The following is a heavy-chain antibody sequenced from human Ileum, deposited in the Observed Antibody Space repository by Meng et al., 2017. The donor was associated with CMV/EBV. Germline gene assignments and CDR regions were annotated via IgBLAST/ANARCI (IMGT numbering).Heavy chain of an antibody. CDR2: IRTDSGDT. CDR1: GYTFTVYT. D-gene: IGHD2-21*02. Sequence: QVQVVQSGAEVKKPGVSVKVACKTSGYTFTVYTIHWARQAPGQGLEWMGRIRTDSGDTSYAQKFQGRVTMTMDTSISTAYMELSGLKSDDTAIYYCARDHGVMTSTFDYWGQGTLVTVSS. J-gene: IGHJ4*02. CDR3: ARDHGVMTSTFDY. V-gene: IGHV1-2*06.